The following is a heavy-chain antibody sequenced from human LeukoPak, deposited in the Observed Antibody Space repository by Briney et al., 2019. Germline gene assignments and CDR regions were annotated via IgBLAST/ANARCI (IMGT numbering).Heavy chain of an antibody. CDR3: ARQPPVXATPLDY. V-gene: IGHV4-39*01. D-gene: IGHD1-26*01. J-gene: IGHJ4*02. CDR2: IYYSGST. Sequence: SETLSLTCTVSGDSISSGSYYWGWIRQSPGKDLEWIGSIYYSGSTHYNPSLKSRVTISVDTSKKQFSLKLSSVTAADTAVYSCARQPPVXATPLDYWGQGTLVTVSS. CDR1: GDSISSGSYY.